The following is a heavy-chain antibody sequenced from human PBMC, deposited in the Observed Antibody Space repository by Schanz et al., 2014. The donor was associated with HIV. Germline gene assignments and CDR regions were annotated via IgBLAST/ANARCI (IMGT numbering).Heavy chain of an antibody. CDR2: INHSGGT. J-gene: IGHJ4*02. CDR3: ARDSAMDYFDY. V-gene: IGHV4-34*01. D-gene: IGHD6-13*01. CDR1: NGSFGAYH. Sequence: QVQLQQWGTGLLKPSETLSLICAVYNGSFGAYHWSWIRQPPGKGLEWVGQINHSGGTNYNPSLKSRVTISVDTSKNQFSLKLSSVTGADTAVYYCARDSAMDYFDYWGQGTLVTVSS.